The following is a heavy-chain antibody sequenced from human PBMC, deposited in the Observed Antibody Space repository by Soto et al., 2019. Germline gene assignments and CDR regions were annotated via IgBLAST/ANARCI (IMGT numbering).Heavy chain of an antibody. V-gene: IGHV3-23*01. D-gene: IGHD1-26*01. J-gene: IGHJ4*02. Sequence: PGGSLRLSCAASGFTFSSYAMSWVRQAPGKGLEWVSAISGSGGSTYYADSVKGRFTITRDNSKNTLYLQMNSLRAEDTAVYYWARGATGSPLHFDYCGQVTLVPVSS. CDR1: GFTFSSYA. CDR2: ISGSGGST. CDR3: ARGATGSPLHFDY.